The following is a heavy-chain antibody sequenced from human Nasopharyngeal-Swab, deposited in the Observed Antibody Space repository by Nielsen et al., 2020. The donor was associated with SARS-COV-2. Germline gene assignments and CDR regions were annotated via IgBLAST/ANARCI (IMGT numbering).Heavy chain of an antibody. D-gene: IGHD6-13*01. J-gene: IGHJ5*02. Sequence: ASVKVSCKASVFTFSHYFMHWVRQAPGQGLEWMGVITPSGGATNYARKFRGRVTMTRDPSTSTVYLDLSSLKSEDTAVYFCASEPGGMAAPGKHFDPWGQGTLGTVSS. CDR1: VFTFSHYF. V-gene: IGHV1-46*01. CDR2: ITPSGGAT. CDR3: ASEPGGMAAPGKHFDP.